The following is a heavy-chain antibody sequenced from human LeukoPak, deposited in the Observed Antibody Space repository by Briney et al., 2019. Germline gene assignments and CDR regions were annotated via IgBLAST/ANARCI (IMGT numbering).Heavy chain of an antibody. CDR2: IRYDGSNK. CDR1: GFTFSSYG. D-gene: IGHD6-19*01. CDR3: AKDPAGYSSGWNGGYYYMDV. V-gene: IGHV3-30*02. J-gene: IGHJ6*03. Sequence: PGGSLRLSCAASGFTFSSYGMHWVRQAPRKGLVWVAFIRYDGSNKYYADSVKGRFTISRDNSKNTLYLQMNSLRAEDTAVYYCAKDPAGYSSGWNGGYYYMDVWGKGTTVTVSS.